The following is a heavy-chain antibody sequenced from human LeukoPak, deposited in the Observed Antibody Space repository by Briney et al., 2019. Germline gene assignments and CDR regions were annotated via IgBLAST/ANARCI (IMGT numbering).Heavy chain of an antibody. Sequence: GGSLRLSCAASGFTFSDYYMSWIRQAPGKGLEWVSAISGSGGSTYYADSVKGRFTISRDNSKNTLYLQMNSLRAEDTAVYYCAEDSRGGDFWSGYYAGLDYYYGMDVWGQGTTVTVSS. D-gene: IGHD3-3*01. V-gene: IGHV3-23*01. CDR2: ISGSGGST. CDR3: AEDSRGGDFWSGYYAGLDYYYGMDV. J-gene: IGHJ6*01. CDR1: GFTFSDYY.